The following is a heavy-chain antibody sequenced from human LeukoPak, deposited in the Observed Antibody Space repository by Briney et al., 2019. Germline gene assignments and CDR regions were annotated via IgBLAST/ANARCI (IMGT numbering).Heavy chain of an antibody. CDR1: GGSISSSNW. J-gene: IGHJ4*02. V-gene: IGHV4-4*02. D-gene: IGHD6-19*01. CDR3: ARGTRGSGWRRPFDY. CDR2: INHSGST. Sequence: SGTLSLTCAVSGGSISSSNWWSWVRQPPGKGLEWIGEINHSGSTNYNPSLKSRVTISVDTPKNQFSLKLSSVTAADTAVYYCARGTRGSGWRRPFDYWGQGTLVTVSS.